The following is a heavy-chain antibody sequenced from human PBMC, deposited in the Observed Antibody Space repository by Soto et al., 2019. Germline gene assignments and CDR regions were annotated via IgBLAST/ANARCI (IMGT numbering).Heavy chain of an antibody. D-gene: IGHD3-9*01. CDR2: VSTNGAT. V-gene: IGHV4-4*07. CDR3: ARADFGILTGSYAMDV. Sequence: SETLSLTCTVSDDFISSYYWNWIRQPAGKGLEWIGRVSTNGATNYNPSLESRVTMSVDKSKNQFSQKLNSVTAGDTAVHFCARADFGILTGSYAMDVWGQGTTVTVSS. J-gene: IGHJ6*02. CDR1: DDFISSYY.